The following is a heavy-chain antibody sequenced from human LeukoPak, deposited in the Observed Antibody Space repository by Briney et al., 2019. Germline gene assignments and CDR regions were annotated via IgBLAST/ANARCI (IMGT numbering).Heavy chain of an antibody. Sequence: GASVKVSCKVSGYTLTELSMHWVRQAPGKGLEWMGGFDPEDGETIYAQKFQGRVTMTEDTSTDTAYMELSSLRSEDTAVYYCATWAFPNYGDHFDYWGQGTLVTVSS. V-gene: IGHV1-24*01. J-gene: IGHJ4*02. CDR2: FDPEDGET. D-gene: IGHD4-17*01. CDR1: GYTLTELS. CDR3: ATWAFPNYGDHFDY.